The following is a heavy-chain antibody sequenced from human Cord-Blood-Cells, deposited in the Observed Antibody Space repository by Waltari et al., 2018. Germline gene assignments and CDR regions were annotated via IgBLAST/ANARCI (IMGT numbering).Heavy chain of an antibody. J-gene: IGHJ1*01. CDR2: IYYSGST. Sequence: QLQLQESGPGLVKPSETLSLTCTVSGGSISSSSYYWGWIRQPPGKGLEWIGSIYYSGSTYYNPSLKSRVTISVDTSKNQFSLKLSSVTAADTAVYYCATYCGSTSCPSWGQGTLVTVSS. D-gene: IGHD2-2*01. CDR1: GGSISSSSYY. CDR3: ATYCGSTSCPS. V-gene: IGHV4-39*01.